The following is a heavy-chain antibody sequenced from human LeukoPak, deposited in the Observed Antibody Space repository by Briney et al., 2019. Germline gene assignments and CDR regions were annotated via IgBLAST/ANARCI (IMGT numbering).Heavy chain of an antibody. CDR2: ISYSGST. Sequence: ASETLSLTCTVSTGSITSSSYYWGWIRQPPGKGLEWIGSISYSGSTYYNPSLKSRVTIYIDTSKNQFSLKLSSVTAADTAVYYCARLVYSSGYYLIFDYWGQGTLVTVSS. J-gene: IGHJ4*02. V-gene: IGHV4-39*01. D-gene: IGHD3-22*01. CDR3: ARLVYSSGYYLIFDY. CDR1: TGSITSSSYY.